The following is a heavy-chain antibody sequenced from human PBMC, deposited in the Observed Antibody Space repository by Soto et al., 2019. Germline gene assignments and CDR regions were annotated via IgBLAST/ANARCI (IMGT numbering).Heavy chain of an antibody. J-gene: IGHJ2*01. CDR2: VYQSGTT. CDR3: ARHPRELLPAVWYFDV. Sequence: QLQLQESGPGLVKPSETLSLTCIVSGGSISSSSSYWGWIRQPPGKGLEWIGSVYQSGTTYYNPSLRSRVAMSVDTSKNHFSLKLSSVTAADTAMFYCARHPRELLPAVWYFDVWGRGTLVTVSS. CDR1: GGSISSSSSY. D-gene: IGHD1-26*01. V-gene: IGHV4-39*01.